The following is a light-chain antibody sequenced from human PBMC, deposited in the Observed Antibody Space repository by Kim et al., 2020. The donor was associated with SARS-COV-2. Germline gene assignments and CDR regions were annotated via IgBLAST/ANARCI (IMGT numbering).Light chain of an antibody. J-gene: IGLJ1*01. CDR2: YDN. Sequence: ASGKTARLTCGGNNIGSKNVHWYQQNPGQAPVLVISYDNDRPSGVPERFSGSNSGNTATLTINRVEAGDEADYYCQVWDSSSEHYVFGTGTKVTVL. CDR3: QVWDSSSEHYV. V-gene: IGLV3-21*01. CDR1: NIGSKN.